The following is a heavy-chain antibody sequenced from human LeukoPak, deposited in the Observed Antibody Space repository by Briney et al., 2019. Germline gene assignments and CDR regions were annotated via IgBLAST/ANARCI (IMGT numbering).Heavy chain of an antibody. V-gene: IGHV4-59*01. CDR2: MYYSGSA. D-gene: IGHD2-21*01. Sequence: PSETLSLTCTVSGGSISSYYWSWIRQSPGQGLEWMGYMYYSGSANYNPSLNSRVTISVDTSKNQFSLNLTSVTAADTAVYYCARITFVVEGYGMDVWGRGTTVTVSS. CDR3: ARITFVVEGYGMDV. J-gene: IGHJ6*02. CDR1: GGSISSYY.